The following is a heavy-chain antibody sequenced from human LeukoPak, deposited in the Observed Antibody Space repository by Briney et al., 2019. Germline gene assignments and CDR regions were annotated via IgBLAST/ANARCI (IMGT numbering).Heavy chain of an antibody. V-gene: IGHV1-69*13. CDR1: GGTFSSYA. CDR2: IIPIFGTA. D-gene: IGHD3-22*01. J-gene: IGHJ4*02. Sequence: SVKVSCKASGGTFSSYAISWVLQAPGQGLEWMGGIIPIFGTANYAQKFQGRVTITADESTSTAYMELSSLRSEDTAVYYCARDLDSYYYDSSGYYLDYWGQGTLVTVSS. CDR3: ARDLDSYYYDSSGYYLDY.